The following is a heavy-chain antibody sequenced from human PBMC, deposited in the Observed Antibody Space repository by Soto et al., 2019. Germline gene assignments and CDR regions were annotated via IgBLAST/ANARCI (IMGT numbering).Heavy chain of an antibody. J-gene: IGHJ5*02. CDR2: IYKNGYS. CDR1: VASVSDYY. CDR3: ARDLFPSRFSPEWYHWFDP. D-gene: IGHD2-2*01. V-gene: IGHV4-4*08. Sequence: QVQLQESGPGLVKPSETLSLTCIVSVASVSDYYWSWIRQSPGKGLDWIGYIYKNGYSRYNPSLRSRAAMSLDTSKNRVSLNVTSVTAADTAVYYCARDLFPSRFSPEWYHWFDPWGQGTLVTVSS.